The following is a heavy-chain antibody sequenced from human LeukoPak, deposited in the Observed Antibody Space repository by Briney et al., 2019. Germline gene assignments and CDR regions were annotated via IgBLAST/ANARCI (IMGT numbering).Heavy chain of an antibody. Sequence: ASVKVSCKVSGYTLTELSMHWVRQAPGKGLEWMGGFDPEDGETIYAQKFQGRVTMTEDTSTDTAYMELSSLRSEDTAVYYCATYIAAAAGFDYWGQGTLVTVSS. V-gene: IGHV1-24*01. CDR1: GYTLTELS. CDR3: ATYIAAAAGFDY. J-gene: IGHJ4*02. D-gene: IGHD6-13*01. CDR2: FDPEDGET.